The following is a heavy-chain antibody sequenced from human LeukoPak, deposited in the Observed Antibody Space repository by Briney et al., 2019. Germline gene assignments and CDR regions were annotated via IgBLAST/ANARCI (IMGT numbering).Heavy chain of an antibody. D-gene: IGHD3-10*01. Sequence: GGSLRLSCAASGFTFSSYAMSWVRQAPGKGLEWVSAISGSGGSTYYADSVKGRFTISRDNSKNTLYLQMNSLRAEDTAVYYCARVPLRDSRGVLWFGESPSNPDYGGQGTLVTVSS. CDR1: GFTFSSYA. V-gene: IGHV3-23*01. CDR3: ARVPLRDSRGVLWFGESPSNPDY. CDR2: ISGSGGST. J-gene: IGHJ4*02.